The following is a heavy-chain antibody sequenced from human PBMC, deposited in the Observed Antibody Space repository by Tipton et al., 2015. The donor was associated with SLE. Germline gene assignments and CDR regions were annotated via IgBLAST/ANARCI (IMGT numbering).Heavy chain of an antibody. CDR3: ARAYCSSTSCYGAFDI. CDR2: INPSGGST. D-gene: IGHD2-2*01. CDR1: GYTFTSYY. V-gene: IGHV1-46*01. J-gene: IGHJ3*02. Sequence: QSGAEVKKPGASVKVSCKASGYTFTSYYMHWVRQAPGQGLEWMGMINPSGGSTSYAQKFQGRVTMTRDTSTSTVYMELSSLRSEDTAVYYCARAYCSSTSCYGAFDIWGQGTMVTVSS.